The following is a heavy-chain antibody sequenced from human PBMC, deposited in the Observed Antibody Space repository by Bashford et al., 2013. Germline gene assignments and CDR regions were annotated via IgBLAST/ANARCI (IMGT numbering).Heavy chain of an antibody. CDR3: ARSVAGPRSWFDP. CDR2: INPNSGGT. CDR1: GYTFTGYY. J-gene: IGHJ5*02. V-gene: IGHV1-2*02. D-gene: IGHD6-19*01. Sequence: ASVKVSCKASGYTFTGYYMHWVRQAPGQGLEWMAWINPNSGGTNYAQKFQGRVTMTRDTSISTAYMELSRLRSDDTAVYYCARSVAGPRSWFDPWGQGTLVTVSS.